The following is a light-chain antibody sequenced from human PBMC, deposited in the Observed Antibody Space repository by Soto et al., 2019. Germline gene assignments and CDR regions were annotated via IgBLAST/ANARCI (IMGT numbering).Light chain of an antibody. CDR1: QNIRTY. Sequence: DIQVTQSPSSLAASVGDRVTITCRASQNIRTYLNWYQQKPGKAPNLLIYDVSSLQSGVPSRFSGSGSGTDFSLTISSLQPEDFATYYCQQSYGTPWTFGQGTKVDIK. V-gene: IGKV1-39*01. J-gene: IGKJ1*01. CDR2: DVS. CDR3: QQSYGTPWT.